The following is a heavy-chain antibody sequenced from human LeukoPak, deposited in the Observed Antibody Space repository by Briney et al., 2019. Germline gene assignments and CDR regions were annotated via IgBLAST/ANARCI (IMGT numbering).Heavy chain of an antibody. CDR1: GFTFSVSA. CDR2: IRSKAYNYAT. CDR3: GYSSAWSIDY. Sequence: GGSLKLSCAASGFTFSVSAVHWVRQASGKGLEWIGRIRSKAYNYATAYAASVKGRFTISRDDSKNTAYLQMNSLKTEDTAVYYCGYSSAWSIDYWGQRTLVTVSS. J-gene: IGHJ4*02. V-gene: IGHV3-73*01. D-gene: IGHD6-19*01.